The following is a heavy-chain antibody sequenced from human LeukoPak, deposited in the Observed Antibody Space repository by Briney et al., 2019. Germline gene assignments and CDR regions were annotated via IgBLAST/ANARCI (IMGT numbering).Heavy chain of an antibody. V-gene: IGHV4-39*07. CDR1: GGSISSGGYY. Sequence: SETLSLTCTVSGGSISSGGYYWSWIRQHPGKGLEWIGEINHSGSTNYNPSLKSRVTISVDTSKNQFSLKLSSVTAADTAVYYYARGGYDYVWGSYRLEWFDPWGQGTLVTVSS. D-gene: IGHD3-16*02. CDR3: ARGGYDYVWGSYRLEWFDP. CDR2: INHSGST. J-gene: IGHJ5*02.